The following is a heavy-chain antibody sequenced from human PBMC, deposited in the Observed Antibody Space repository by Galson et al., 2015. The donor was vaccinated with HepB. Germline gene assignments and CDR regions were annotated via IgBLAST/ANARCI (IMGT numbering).Heavy chain of an antibody. J-gene: IGHJ4*02. D-gene: IGHD1-14*01. CDR2: IKRDGNEK. CDR3: AIPGLDY. CDR1: GFTFSDYW. V-gene: IGHV3-7*03. Sequence: SLRLSCAASGFTFSDYWMTWIRQAPGKGLEWVANIKRDGNEKFYVDSVKGRFTIFRDNAKKSLYLQMNSLRGEDTAIYYCAIPGLDYWGQGTLVTVSS.